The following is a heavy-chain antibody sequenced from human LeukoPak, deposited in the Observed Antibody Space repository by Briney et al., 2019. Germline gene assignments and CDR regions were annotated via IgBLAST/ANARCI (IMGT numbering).Heavy chain of an antibody. CDR1: GFTFSSYA. V-gene: IGHV3-23*01. CDR3: AKDCSGGSCYYQEDY. CDR2: ISGSGGST. Sequence: PGGSLRLSCAASGFTFSSYAMSWVRQAPGKGLEWVSAISGSGGSTYYADSAKGRFTISRDNSKNTLYLQMNSLRAEDTAVYYCAKDCSGGSCYYQEDYWGQGTLVTVSS. J-gene: IGHJ4*02. D-gene: IGHD2-15*01.